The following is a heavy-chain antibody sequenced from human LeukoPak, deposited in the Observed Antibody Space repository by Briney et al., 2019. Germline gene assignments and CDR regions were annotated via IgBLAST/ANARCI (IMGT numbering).Heavy chain of an antibody. CDR1: GYTFTDYY. V-gene: IGHV1-2*02. CDR3: ASPALAGYCSSTSCQPWY. J-gene: IGHJ4*02. Sequence: GASVKVPCKASGYTFTDYYMHWVRQAPGQGFEWMGWINPNDGDTNYAQKFQGRVTMTRDTSISTAHMEVSRLRSEDTAVYYCASPALAGYCSSTSCQPWYWGQGTLVTVSS. D-gene: IGHD2-2*01. CDR2: INPNDGDT.